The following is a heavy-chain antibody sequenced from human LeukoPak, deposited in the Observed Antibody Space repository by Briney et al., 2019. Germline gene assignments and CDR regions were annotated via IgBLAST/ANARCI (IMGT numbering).Heavy chain of an antibody. CDR1: GGSISSYY. CDR3: ASGHYYGSGSYFGWFDP. J-gene: IGHJ5*02. D-gene: IGHD3-10*01. Sequence: SETLSLTCTVSGGSISSYYWSWIRQPPGKGLEWIGYIYYSGSTNYNPSLKSRVTISVDTSKNQFSLKLSSVTAEDTAVYYCASGHYYGSGSYFGWFDPWGQGTLVTVSS. V-gene: IGHV4-59*08. CDR2: IYYSGST.